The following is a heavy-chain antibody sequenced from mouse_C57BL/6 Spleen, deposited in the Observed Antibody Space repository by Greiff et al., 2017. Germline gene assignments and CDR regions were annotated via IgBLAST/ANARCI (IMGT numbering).Heavy chain of an antibody. V-gene: IGHV1-39*01. CDR3: ARSASYYGNYVDYAMDY. J-gene: IGHJ4*01. D-gene: IGHD2-10*01. Sequence: EVQLQQSGPELVKPGASVKISCKASGYSFTDYNMNWVKQSNGKSLEWIGVINPNYGTTSYNQKFKGKATLTVDQSSSTAYMQLNSLTSEDSAVYYCARSASYYGNYVDYAMDYWGQGTSVTVSS. CDR1: GYSFTDYN. CDR2: INPNYGTT.